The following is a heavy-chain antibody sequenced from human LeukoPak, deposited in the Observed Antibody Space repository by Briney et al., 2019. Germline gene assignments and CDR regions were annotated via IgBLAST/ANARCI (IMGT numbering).Heavy chain of an antibody. J-gene: IGHJ4*02. D-gene: IGHD6-13*01. Sequence: ASVKVSCKASGYTFTSYGISWVRQAPGQGLEWMGWISAYNGNTNYAQKLQGRVTMTTDTSTSTAYMELRSLRSGDTAVYYCARVKGDTAAGHYPHWGQGTLVTVSS. CDR1: GYTFTSYG. CDR3: ARVKGDTAAGHYPH. CDR2: ISAYNGNT. V-gene: IGHV1-18*01.